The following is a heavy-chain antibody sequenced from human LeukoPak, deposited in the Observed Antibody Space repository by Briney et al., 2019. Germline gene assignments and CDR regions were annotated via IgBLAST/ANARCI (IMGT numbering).Heavy chain of an antibody. V-gene: IGHV4-34*01. CDR1: GGSFSGYY. J-gene: IGHJ4*02. CDR3: ARLYGSGSYYRH. D-gene: IGHD3-10*01. Sequence: SESLSLTCGVYGGSFSGYYGNWIRQPPGHGLEWIGEINHSGSTNYNPSLKSRVTISGDTSKNQFSLKLRSVTAADTAMYYCARLYGSGSYYRHWGQGTLVTVSS. CDR2: INHSGST.